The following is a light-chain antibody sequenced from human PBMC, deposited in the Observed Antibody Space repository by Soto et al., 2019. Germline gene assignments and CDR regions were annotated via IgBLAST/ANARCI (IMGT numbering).Light chain of an antibody. CDR3: QQYNNYPLT. CDR1: QSITRS. Sequence: DIQMTQSHSTLSASVGARVTITCRASQSITRSLAWYQQKLGKAPKLLIYDASSLQIGVPSRFSGSGSGTDFTLIVSSLQPDDFATYYCQQYNNYPLTFGGGTKVDIK. V-gene: IGKV1-5*01. CDR2: DAS. J-gene: IGKJ4*01.